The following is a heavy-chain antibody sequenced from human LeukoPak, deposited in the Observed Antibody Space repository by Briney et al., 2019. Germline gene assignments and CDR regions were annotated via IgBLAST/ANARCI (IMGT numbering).Heavy chain of an antibody. V-gene: IGHV1-46*01. D-gene: IGHD3-10*01. Sequence: VASVKVSCKASGYTFTSYYMHWVRQAPGQGLEWMGIINPSGGSTSYAQKFQGRVTTTRDTSTSTVYMELSSLRSEDTAVYYCARDVTMVRGVILGVSDDYFDYWGQGTLVTVSS. CDR1: GYTFTSYY. J-gene: IGHJ4*02. CDR2: INPSGGST. CDR3: ARDVTMVRGVILGVSDDYFDY.